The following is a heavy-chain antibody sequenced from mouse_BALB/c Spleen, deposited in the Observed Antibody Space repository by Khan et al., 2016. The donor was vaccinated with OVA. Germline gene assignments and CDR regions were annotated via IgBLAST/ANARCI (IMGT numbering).Heavy chain of an antibody. CDR2: LNPNTGGT. V-gene: IGHV1-18*01. CDR1: GYSFTGYY. Sequence: VQLKQSGPDLVKPGASVNISCKASGYSFTGYYMHWVKQSHGKSLEWIGRLNPNTGGTNYNQKFKDKAILTVDKSSSTAYMELRSLASEDSAVYSCAIYHGYFDVWGAGTTVTVSS. J-gene: IGHJ1*01. CDR3: AIYHGYFDV.